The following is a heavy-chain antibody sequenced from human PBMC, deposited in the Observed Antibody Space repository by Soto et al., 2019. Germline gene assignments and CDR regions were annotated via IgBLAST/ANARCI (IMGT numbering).Heavy chain of an antibody. J-gene: IGHJ4*02. D-gene: IGHD3-22*01. CDR2: ISGSGGST. V-gene: IGHV3-23*01. Sequence: EVPLLESGGGLVQPGGSLRLSCAASGFTFSSYAMSWVRQAPGKGLEWVSAISGSGGSTYYADSVKGRFTISRDNYKNTMYLQMTILRAEVTAVYYCANSRDPYDSSGYSDYWGQGTLVTVSS. CDR1: GFTFSSYA. CDR3: ANSRDPYDSSGYSDY.